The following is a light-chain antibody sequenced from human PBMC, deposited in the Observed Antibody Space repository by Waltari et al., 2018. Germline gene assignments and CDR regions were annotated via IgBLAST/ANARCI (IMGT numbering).Light chain of an antibody. J-gene: IGLJ3*02. Sequence: QLVLTQSHSASASLGASVKLTCTLSSGHSSNIIASLQQQPEKGPRYLMKVNSDGSHSKGDEIPDRFSGSSSGAERYLTISTVQSEDEADYYCQTGGHGTWVFGGGTKLTVL. CDR1: SGHSSNI. CDR2: VNSDGSH. CDR3: QTGGHGTWV. V-gene: IGLV4-69*01.